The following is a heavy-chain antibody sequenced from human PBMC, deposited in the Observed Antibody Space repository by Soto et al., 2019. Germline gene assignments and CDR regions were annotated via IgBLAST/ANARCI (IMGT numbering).Heavy chain of an antibody. Sequence: KTSETLSLTCTVSGDSLSSGGHYWSWIRQHPGKGLEWIGHIYDSVNTYYSPSLRSRVTISADMSKNQFSLNLRSVTAADTAVYYCARVDKRRYLAILTDYWGQGNLVTVSS. CDR3: ARVDKRRYLAILTDY. V-gene: IGHV4-31*03. CDR2: IYDSVNT. J-gene: IGHJ4*02. D-gene: IGHD3-3*02. CDR1: GDSLSSGGHY.